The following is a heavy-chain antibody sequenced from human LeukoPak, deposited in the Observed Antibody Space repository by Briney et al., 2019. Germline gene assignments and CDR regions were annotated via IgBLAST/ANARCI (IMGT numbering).Heavy chain of an antibody. CDR1: GFTFSSYA. V-gene: IGHV3-64*01. CDR2: ISSNGGST. J-gene: IGHJ4*02. CDR3: ARSERGYGYGYDY. D-gene: IGHD5-18*01. Sequence: GGSLRLSCAASGFTFSSYAMHWVRQAPGKGLEYVPAISSNGGSTYYANSVKGRFTISRDNSKNTLYLQVGSLRAEDMAVYYCARSERGYGYGYDYWGQGTLVTVSS.